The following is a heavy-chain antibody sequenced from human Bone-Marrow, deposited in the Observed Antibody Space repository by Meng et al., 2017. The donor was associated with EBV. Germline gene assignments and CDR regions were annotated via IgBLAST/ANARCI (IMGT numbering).Heavy chain of an antibody. D-gene: IGHD3-22*01. CDR2: IYYSGST. V-gene: IGHV4-39*07. J-gene: IGHJ4*02. CDR3: AREYDSSGYSDY. CDR1: GGSISSRSYY. Sequence: GLALCMPSETLSHTRTVYGGSISSRSYYWGWIRQPPGKGLEWIGSIYYSGSTYYNPSLKGRVTISVDTSKNQFSLKLSSVTTADTAVYYCAREYDSSGYSDYWGQGTLVTVSS.